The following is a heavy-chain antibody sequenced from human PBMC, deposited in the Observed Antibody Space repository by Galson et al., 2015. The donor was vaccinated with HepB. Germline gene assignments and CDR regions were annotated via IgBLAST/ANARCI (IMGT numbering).Heavy chain of an antibody. J-gene: IGHJ2*01. D-gene: IGHD2-2*01. V-gene: IGHV3-49*03. CDR1: GFTFGDYA. Sequence: SLRLSCAASGFTFGDYAMSWFRQAPGEGLEWVGFIRSKAYGGTTEYAASVKGRFTISRDDSKSIAYLQMNSLKTEDTALYYCTRGPRLYCSSTSCFDWYFDLWGRGTLVTVSS. CDR2: IRSKAYGGTT. CDR3: TRGPRLYCSSTSCFDWYFDL.